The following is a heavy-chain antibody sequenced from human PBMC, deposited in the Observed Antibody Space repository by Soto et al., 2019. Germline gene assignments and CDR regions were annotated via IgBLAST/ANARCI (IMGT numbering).Heavy chain of an antibody. CDR2: ISYDGCNK. D-gene: IGHD5-18*01. V-gene: IGHV3-30-3*01. Sequence: GGSLRLSCAASGFTFSSYAMHWVRQAPGKGLEWVAVISYDGCNKYYADSVKGRFTFSRDNSKNTLYLQMNSLRAEDTAVYYCARDWERYSYGYGMDVWGQGTTVTVSS. CDR1: GFTFSSYA. J-gene: IGHJ6*02. CDR3: ARDWERYSYGYGMDV.